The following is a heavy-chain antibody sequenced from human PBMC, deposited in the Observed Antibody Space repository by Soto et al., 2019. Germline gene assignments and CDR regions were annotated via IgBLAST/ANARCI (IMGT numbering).Heavy chain of an antibody. V-gene: IGHV1-2*04. CDR2: INPNSGGT. D-gene: IGHD3-22*01. CDR3: ARERLSYYYGMDV. CDR1: GYTFTGYY. J-gene: IGHJ6*02. Sequence: ASVKVSCKASGYTFTGYYMHWVRQAPGQGLEWMGWINPNSGGTNYAQKFQGWVTMTRDTSISTAYMELSGLRSDDTAVYYCARERLSYYYGMDVWGQGTTVTVSS.